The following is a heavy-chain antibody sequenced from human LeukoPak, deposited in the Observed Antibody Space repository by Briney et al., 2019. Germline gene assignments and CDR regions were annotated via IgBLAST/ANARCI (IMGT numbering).Heavy chain of an antibody. V-gene: IGHV4-59*01. CDR3: ARNLIPEQLVLNF. J-gene: IGHJ4*02. CDR1: GGSISSYY. CDR2: IYYTGST. Sequence: PSETLSLTCTVSGGSISSYYWNWIRQPPGKGLEWIGYIYYTGSTNYNPSLKSRVTMSVDTTKNQFSRSLKSVTPEDTAVYYCARNLIPEQLVLNFWGQGTLVTVSS. D-gene: IGHD6-13*01.